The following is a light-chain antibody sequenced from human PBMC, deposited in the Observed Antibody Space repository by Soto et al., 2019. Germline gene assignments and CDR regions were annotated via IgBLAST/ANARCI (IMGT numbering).Light chain of an antibody. Sequence: EIVLTQSPGTLSLSPGQRATLSCRASQSVGTYLAWYQQKPGQPPRLLISVASSRATGIPDRFSGSGSGTEFTLTISRVEAEDFAVYYCQQYVAPPPITFGQGTRLDIK. J-gene: IGKJ5*01. CDR1: QSVGTY. V-gene: IGKV3-20*01. CDR3: QQYVAPPPIT. CDR2: VAS.